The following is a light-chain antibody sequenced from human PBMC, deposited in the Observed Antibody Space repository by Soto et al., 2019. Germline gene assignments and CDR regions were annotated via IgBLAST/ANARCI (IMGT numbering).Light chain of an antibody. J-gene: IGKJ3*01. CDR3: QQYSSWPFT. CDR1: QSVSNN. CDR2: GAS. V-gene: IGKV3-15*01. Sequence: EIVLTQSPDTLSVFPGEKDTLSGGASQSVSNNLARYHQKPGQAPRPLIYGASTRATGVPARFSGSGSGTEFTLTIRSLQSEDSASYYCQQYSSWPFTCGPGTKVGIE.